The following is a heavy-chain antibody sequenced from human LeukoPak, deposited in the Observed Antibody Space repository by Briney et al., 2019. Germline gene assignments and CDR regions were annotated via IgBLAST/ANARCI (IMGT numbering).Heavy chain of an antibody. CDR1: GGSISSGGYY. CDR3: ASHSITDMIVVVKGRGGAFDI. CDR2: IYHSGST. V-gene: IGHV4-30-2*01. J-gene: IGHJ3*02. D-gene: IGHD3-22*01. Sequence: SQTLSLTCTVSGGSISSGGYYWSWIRQPPGKGLEWIGYIYHSGSTYYNPSLKSRVTISVDRSKNQFSLKLSSVTAADTAVYYCASHSITDMIVVVKGRGGAFDIWGQGTMVTVSS.